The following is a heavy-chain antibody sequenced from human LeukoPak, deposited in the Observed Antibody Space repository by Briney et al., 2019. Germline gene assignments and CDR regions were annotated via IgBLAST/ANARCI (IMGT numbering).Heavy chain of an antibody. CDR2: ISGNGGST. J-gene: IGHJ3*02. CDR3: AKEVVAVYAFDI. D-gene: IGHD3-22*01. Sequence: GGSLRLSCVASGFSFSSYVMNWVRQAPGTGLEWVSAISGNGGSTYYADSVKGRFTISRDNSKNTLYLQMNSLRAEDTAVYYCAKEVVAVYAFDIWGQGTMVTVSS. V-gene: IGHV3-23*01. CDR1: GFSFSSYV.